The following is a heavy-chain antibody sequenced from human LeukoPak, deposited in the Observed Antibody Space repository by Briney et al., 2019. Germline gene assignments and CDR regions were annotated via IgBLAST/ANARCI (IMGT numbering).Heavy chain of an antibody. D-gene: IGHD2-2*01. V-gene: IGHV1-2*02. CDR3: ARARAVVVVPGPSNWFDP. Sequence: ASVKVSCKASGYTFTDYYMHWVRQAPGQGLEWMGWINPNSGGTDYAQKFQGRVTMTRDTSISTAYMELNRLRSDDTAVYYCARARAVVVVPGPSNWFDPWGQGSLVTVSS. CDR1: GYTFTDYY. J-gene: IGHJ5*02. CDR2: INPNSGGT.